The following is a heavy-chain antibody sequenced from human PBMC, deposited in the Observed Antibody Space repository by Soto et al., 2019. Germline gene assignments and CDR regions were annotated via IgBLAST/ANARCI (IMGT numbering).Heavy chain of an antibody. J-gene: IGHJ6*02. V-gene: IGHV3-23*01. D-gene: IGHD5-18*01. CDR3: AKSGLVDTASPVHYYYGMDV. CDR1: GFTFSSYA. Sequence: GESLRLSCAASGFTFSSYAMSWVRQAPGKGLEWVSAISGSGGSTYYADSVKGRFTISRDNSKNTLYLQMNSLRAEDTAVYYCAKSGLVDTASPVHYYYGMDVWGQGTTVTVSS. CDR2: ISGSGGST.